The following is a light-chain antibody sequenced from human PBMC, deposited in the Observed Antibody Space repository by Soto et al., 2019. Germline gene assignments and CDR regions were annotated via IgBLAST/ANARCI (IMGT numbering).Light chain of an antibody. CDR2: HSS. CDR3: QQYSKWPIT. CDR1: QSITTH. V-gene: IGKV3D-15*01. J-gene: IGKJ5*01. Sequence: IVMTQAPGTLSMPAGDRATLSCRASQSITTHLAWYQQRPGQAPRLLIYHSSTRATGISDRFSGSGSGTEFTLTISSLQPEDFAIYYCQQYSKWPITFGQGTRLEI.